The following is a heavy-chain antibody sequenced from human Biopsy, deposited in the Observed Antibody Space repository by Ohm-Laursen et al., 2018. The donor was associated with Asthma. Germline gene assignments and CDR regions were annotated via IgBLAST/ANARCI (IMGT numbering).Heavy chain of an antibody. CDR1: GFTFDDYA. V-gene: IGHV3-9*01. CDR2: ITWNSRSI. CDR3: VKETADDVWTSSHTYAMDV. D-gene: IGHD3-3*01. Sequence: SLRLSCAASGFTFDDYAMHWVRQAPGKGLEWVSGITWNSRSIGYADSVKGRFSISRDNAKNSLYLQMSRLTPEDTGLYYCVKETADDVWTSSHTYAMDVWGQGTTVNVSS. J-gene: IGHJ6*02.